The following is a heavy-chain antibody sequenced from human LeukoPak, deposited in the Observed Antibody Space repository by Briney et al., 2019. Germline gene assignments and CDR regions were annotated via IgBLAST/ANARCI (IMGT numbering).Heavy chain of an antibody. CDR3: ARDSGSYDILTGYWET. Sequence: GASVKVSCKASGGTFSSYAINWVRQAPGQGLEWMGGIIPIFDTANYAQKFQGRVTITADKSTSTTYMELSSLRSEDTAVYYCARDSGSYDILTGYWETWGQGTLVTVSS. CDR2: IIPIFDTA. D-gene: IGHD3-9*01. J-gene: IGHJ5*02. CDR1: GGTFSSYA. V-gene: IGHV1-69*06.